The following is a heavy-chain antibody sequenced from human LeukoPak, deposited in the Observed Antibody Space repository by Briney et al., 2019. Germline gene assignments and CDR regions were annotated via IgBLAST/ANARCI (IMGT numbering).Heavy chain of an antibody. J-gene: IGHJ3*02. V-gene: IGHV1-2*02. CDR3: VNYYDSSGFDI. CDR2: INPNSGGT. D-gene: IGHD3-22*01. Sequence: ASVKVSCKASGYTFTGYYMHWVRPAPGQGLEWMGWINPNSGGTNYAQKFQGRVTMTRDTSISTAYMELSRLRSDDTAVYYCVNYYDSSGFDIWGQGTMVTVSS. CDR1: GYTFTGYY.